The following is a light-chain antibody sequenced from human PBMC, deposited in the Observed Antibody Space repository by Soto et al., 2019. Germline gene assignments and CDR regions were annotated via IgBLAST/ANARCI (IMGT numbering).Light chain of an antibody. CDR2: KAT. J-gene: IGKJ2*01. CDR1: QIIGSW. CDR3: QQYNDFQYT. Sequence: DIPMTQSPSTLSASVGDGVTITCRASQIIGSWLAWYQQKPGKAPKLLIYKATNLQSGVPSRFSGSGSGTDFSLTISSLPPEDSATYFCQQYNDFQYTFGPGTKLEI. V-gene: IGKV1-5*03.